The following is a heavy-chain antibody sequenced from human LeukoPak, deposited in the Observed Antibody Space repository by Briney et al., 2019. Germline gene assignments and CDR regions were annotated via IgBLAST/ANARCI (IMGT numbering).Heavy chain of an antibody. J-gene: IGHJ4*02. CDR3: ARDTGGYYHMGVFDY. D-gene: IGHD3-22*01. V-gene: IGHV3-33*01. CDR2: IWYDGSNK. Sequence: GGSLRLSCAASGFTFSSYGMHWVRQAPGKGLEWVAVIWYDGSNKYYADSVKGRFTISRDNSKNTLYLQMNSLRAEDTAVYYCARDTGGYYHMGVFDYWGQGTLVTVSS. CDR1: GFTFSSYG.